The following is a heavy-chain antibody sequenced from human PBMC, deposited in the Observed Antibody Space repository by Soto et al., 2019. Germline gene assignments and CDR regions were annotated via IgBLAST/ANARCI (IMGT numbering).Heavy chain of an antibody. V-gene: IGHV5-51*01. CDR2: IYPGDSDT. Sequence: PGASLKISCKGSGYSFTSYWIGWVRQMPGKGLEWMGIIYPGDSDTRYSPSFQGQVTISADKSISTAYLQWSSLKASDTAMYYCARLGSRFWSYMDVWGKGTTVTVSS. J-gene: IGHJ6*03. CDR1: GYSFTSYW. D-gene: IGHD3-3*01. CDR3: ARLGSRFWSYMDV.